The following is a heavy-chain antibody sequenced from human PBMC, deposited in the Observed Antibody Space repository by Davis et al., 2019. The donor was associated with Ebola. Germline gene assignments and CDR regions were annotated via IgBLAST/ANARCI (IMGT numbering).Heavy chain of an antibody. J-gene: IGHJ4*02. D-gene: IGHD4-23*01. V-gene: IGHV4-59*12. CDR2: IYYSGST. CDR3: ARDGAENYGGNSGLDY. CDR1: GGSISSYY. Sequence: MPSETLSLTCTVSGGSISSYYWSWIRQPPGKGLEWIGYIYYSGSTNYNPSLKSRVTISVDKSKNQFSLKLSSVTAADTAVYYCARDGAENYGGNSGLDYWGQGTLVTVSS.